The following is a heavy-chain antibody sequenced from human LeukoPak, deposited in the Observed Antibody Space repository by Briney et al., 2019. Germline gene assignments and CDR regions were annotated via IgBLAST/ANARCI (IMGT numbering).Heavy chain of an antibody. J-gene: IGHJ4*02. CDR3: ARLITMVRGVIIPHFDY. V-gene: IGHV3-7*01. D-gene: IGHD3-10*01. CDR2: IKQDGSEK. Sequence: GALRLSCAASGFTFSSYWMSWVRRAPGKGLEWVANIKQDGSEKYYVDSVKGRFTISRDNAKNSLYLQMNSLRAEDTAVYYCARLITMVRGVIIPHFDYWGQGTLVTVSS. CDR1: GFTFSSYW.